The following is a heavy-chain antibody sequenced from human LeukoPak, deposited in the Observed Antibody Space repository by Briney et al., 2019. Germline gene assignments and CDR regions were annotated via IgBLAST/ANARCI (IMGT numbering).Heavy chain of an antibody. CDR2: ISAGNGNT. D-gene: IGHD3-22*01. CDR3: ARSLSDSSGSNVDY. Sequence: ASVKVSCKASGYSFTSYAMHWVRQAPGLRLEWRGWISAGNGNTKYSQNFQGRVTITRDTSASTAYMELSSLRSEDTAVYYCARSLSDSSGSNVDYWGQGTLVTVSS. V-gene: IGHV1-3*01. J-gene: IGHJ4*02. CDR1: GYSFTSYA.